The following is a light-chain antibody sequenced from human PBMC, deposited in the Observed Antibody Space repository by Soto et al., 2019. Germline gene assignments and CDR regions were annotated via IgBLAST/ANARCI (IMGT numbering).Light chain of an antibody. CDR2: GAS. Sequence: IVLTQSPASLSVSPGESATLSCRASQSVSSYLAWYQQKPGQAPRLLIYGASSRATGIPDRFSGSGSGTDFTLTISRLEPEDFAVYYCQQYGSSPRTFGQGTKVDIK. CDR3: QQYGSSPRT. V-gene: IGKV3-20*01. J-gene: IGKJ1*01. CDR1: QSVSSY.